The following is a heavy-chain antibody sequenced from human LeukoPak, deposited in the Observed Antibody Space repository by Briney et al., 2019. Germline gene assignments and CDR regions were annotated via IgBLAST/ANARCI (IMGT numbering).Heavy chain of an antibody. D-gene: IGHD2-2*01. CDR3: ARVYQSAEYYFDY. CDR1: GGSIDSYY. V-gene: IGHV4-59*01. Sequence: KSSETLSLTCTVSGGSIDSYYWSWIRQPPGKGLEWIGYIYYTGSTEYHPSLKSRVTISLDTSKNQFSLKLISVTAADTAVYYCARVYQSAEYYFDYWGQGNLVSVSS. J-gene: IGHJ4*02. CDR2: IYYTGST.